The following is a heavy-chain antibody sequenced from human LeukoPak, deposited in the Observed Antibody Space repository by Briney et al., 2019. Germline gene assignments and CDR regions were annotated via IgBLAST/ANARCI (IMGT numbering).Heavy chain of an antibody. CDR3: ARTIAARNRPYDY. Sequence: GESLKISCEGSGYSFTSYWIGWVRQMPGKGLEWMGIIYPGDSDTRYSPSFQGQVTISADKSISTAYLQWSSLKASDTAMYYCARTIAARNRPYDYWGQGTLVTVSS. V-gene: IGHV5-51*01. D-gene: IGHD6-6*01. J-gene: IGHJ4*02. CDR1: GYSFTSYW. CDR2: IYPGDSDT.